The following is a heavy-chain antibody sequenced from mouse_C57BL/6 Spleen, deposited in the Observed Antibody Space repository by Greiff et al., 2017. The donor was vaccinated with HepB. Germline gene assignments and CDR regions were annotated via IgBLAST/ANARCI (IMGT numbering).Heavy chain of an antibody. CDR3: AHPYGRSHWYFDV. Sequence: QVQLQQPGAELVKPGASVKLSCKASGYTFTSYWMHWVKQRPGQGLEWIGMIHPNSGSTNYNEKFKSKATLTVDKSSSTAYMQLSSLTSEDSAVYYCAHPYGRSHWYFDVWGTGTTVTVSS. V-gene: IGHV1-64*01. CDR2: IHPNSGST. D-gene: IGHD1-1*01. CDR1: GYTFTSYW. J-gene: IGHJ1*03.